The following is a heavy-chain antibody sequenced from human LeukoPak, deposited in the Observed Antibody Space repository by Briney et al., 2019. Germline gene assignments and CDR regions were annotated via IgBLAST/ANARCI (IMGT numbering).Heavy chain of an antibody. CDR3: VKWGEGVSIED. J-gene: IGHJ4*02. CDR1: GFTFSTHW. CDR2: ISPDGDDT. D-gene: IGHD2/OR15-2a*01. Sequence: GGSLRLSCEAAGFTFSTHWMTWVRQAPGQGLEWVANISPDGDDTYYVDSVRGRFTITRDNAKKSVFLQMNSLRVEGTAVYHFVKWGEGVSIEDWGQETLVTVSS. V-gene: IGHV3-7*01.